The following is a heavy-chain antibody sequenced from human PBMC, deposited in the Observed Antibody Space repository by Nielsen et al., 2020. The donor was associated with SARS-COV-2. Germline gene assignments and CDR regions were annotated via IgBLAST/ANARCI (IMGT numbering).Heavy chain of an antibody. Sequence: GGSLRLSCAASGFPFSSYGMHWVRQAPGKGLKWVAVISYDGSNKYYADSVKGRFTISRDNSKNTLYLQMNSLRAEDTAVYYCARPLSSGYSSSWYFDYWGQGTLVTVSS. CDR1: GFPFSSYG. CDR3: ARPLSSGYSSSWYFDY. V-gene: IGHV3-30*03. J-gene: IGHJ4*02. CDR2: ISYDGSNK. D-gene: IGHD6-13*01.